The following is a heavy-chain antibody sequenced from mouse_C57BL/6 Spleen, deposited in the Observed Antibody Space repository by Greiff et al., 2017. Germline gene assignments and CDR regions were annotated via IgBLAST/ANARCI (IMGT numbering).Heavy chain of an antibody. CDR2: IRLKSDNYAT. J-gene: IGHJ4*01. Sequence: EVKLQESGGGLVQPGGSMKLSCVASGFTFSNYWMNWVRQSPEKGLEWVAQIRLKSDNYATHYAESVKGRFTISRDDSKSSVYLQMNNLRAEDTGIYYCTGFYSNYIYYYAMDYWGQGTSVTVSS. D-gene: IGHD2-5*01. CDR1: GFTFSNYW. V-gene: IGHV6-3*01. CDR3: TGFYSNYIYYYAMDY.